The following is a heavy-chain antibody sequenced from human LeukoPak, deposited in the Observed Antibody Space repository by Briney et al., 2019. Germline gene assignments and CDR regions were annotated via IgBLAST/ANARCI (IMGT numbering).Heavy chain of an antibody. CDR1: GGSISSYY. J-gene: IGHJ3*02. CDR2: IYYSGST. Sequence: SETLSLTCTVSGGSISSYYWSWIRQPPGKGLEWIGYIYYSGSTYYNPSLKSRVTISVDTSKNQFSLKLSSVAAADTAVYYCARGRVGDAFDIWGQGTMVTVSS. V-gene: IGHV4-59*12. D-gene: IGHD1-26*01. CDR3: ARGRVGDAFDI.